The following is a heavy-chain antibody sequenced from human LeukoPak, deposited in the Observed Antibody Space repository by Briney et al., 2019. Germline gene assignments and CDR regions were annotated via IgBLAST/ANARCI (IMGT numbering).Heavy chain of an antibody. V-gene: IGHV3-33*06. D-gene: IGHD1-26*01. J-gene: IGHJ4*02. CDR2: VWSGGKNK. Sequence: GTSLRLSCAASGFIFSTYGMHWVRQAPGKGLEGVAVVWSGGKNKYYSDSVKGRFTISRDNSKNTLYLEMNSLRAEDTAVYYCAKDGQVGAIGYFDYRGQGTLVTVSS. CDR3: AKDGQVGAIGYFDY. CDR1: GFIFSTYG.